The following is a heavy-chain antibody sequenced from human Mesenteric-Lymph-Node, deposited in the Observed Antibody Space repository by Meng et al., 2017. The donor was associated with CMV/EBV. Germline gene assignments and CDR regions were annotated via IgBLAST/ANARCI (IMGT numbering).Heavy chain of an antibody. V-gene: IGHV1-69*05. J-gene: IGHJ5*02. D-gene: IGHD2-8*02. CDR2: IIPLFGTA. CDR3: ARELLGYCTETGCYTEAGFDP. Sequence: ISWVRQAPGQVLEWMGGIIPLFGTANYAQKFQGRVTITTDESTSTAYMELNSLRSEDTAVYYCARELLGYCTETGCYTEAGFDPWGQGTLVTVSS.